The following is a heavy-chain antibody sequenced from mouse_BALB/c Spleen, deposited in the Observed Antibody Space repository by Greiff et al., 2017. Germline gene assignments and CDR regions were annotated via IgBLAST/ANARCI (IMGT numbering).Heavy chain of an antibody. CDR3: ARRHKGNYVVGFAY. D-gene: IGHD2-1*01. J-gene: IGHJ3*01. CDR2: ISSCGGST. CDR1: GFAFCSYD. Sequence: VEFGGCLVKPGGFLKLSCAASGFAFCSYDMSWVRQTPEKRLEWVAYISSCGGSTYYPDTVKGRFTISRDNAKNTLYLQKSSLKTEDTAMYDCARRHKGNYVVGFAYWGQGTLVTVSA. V-gene: IGHV5-12-1*01.